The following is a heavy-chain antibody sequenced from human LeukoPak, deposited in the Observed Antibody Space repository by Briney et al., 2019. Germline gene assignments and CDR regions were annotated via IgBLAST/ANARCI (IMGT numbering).Heavy chain of an antibody. D-gene: IGHD5-12*01. CDR2: VSYDGSNK. CDR3: AKDEGPNIVATRASFDY. CDR1: GFSFSSYG. Sequence: PGRSLRLSCAASGFSFSSYGMHWVRQAPGKGLEWVALVSYDGSNKYYADSVKGRFTISRDNSKNTLYLQMDSLRAEDTAVYYCAKDEGPNIVATRASFDYWGQGAQVTVSS. J-gene: IGHJ4*02. V-gene: IGHV3-30*18.